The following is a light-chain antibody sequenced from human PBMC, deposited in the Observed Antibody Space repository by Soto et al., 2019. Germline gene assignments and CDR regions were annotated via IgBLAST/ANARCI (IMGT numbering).Light chain of an antibody. CDR2: AAS. CDR3: QQYYSYPRT. V-gene: IGKV1-5*01. J-gene: IGKJ1*01. Sequence: DIQMTQSPSTLSASLGDIVTITCRASQSISSWLAWYQQKPGKAPKLLIYAASTLQSGVPSRFSGSGSGTDFTLTISCLQSEDFATYYCQQYYSYPRTFGQGTKVDI. CDR1: QSISSW.